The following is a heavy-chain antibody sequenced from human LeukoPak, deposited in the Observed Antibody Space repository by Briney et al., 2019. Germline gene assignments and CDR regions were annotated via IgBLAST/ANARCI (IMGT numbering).Heavy chain of an antibody. D-gene: IGHD3/OR15-3a*01. CDR2: IYGSGRT. V-gene: IGHV4-61*09. CDR3: ARATKGLLHLTSYNWFDP. Sequence: PSQTLSLTCTVSNASISRGSYYWSWIRQPAGKGLEWIGHIYGSGRTNYNPSLKSRVTISVDTSKSQFSLNLSSVTAADTAVYYCARATKGLLHLTSYNWFDPWGQGTLVTVSS. J-gene: IGHJ5*02. CDR1: NASISRGSYY.